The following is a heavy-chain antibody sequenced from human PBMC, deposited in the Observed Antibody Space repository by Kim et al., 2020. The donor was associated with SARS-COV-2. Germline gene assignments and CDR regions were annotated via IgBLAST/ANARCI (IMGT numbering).Heavy chain of an antibody. Sequence: SDTISSPSFQGQVTISADKSINTAYLQWSSLKASDTAMYYCARYVSAFDPWGQGTLVTVSS. CDR2: SDT. D-gene: IGHD3-10*02. V-gene: IGHV5-51*01. J-gene: IGHJ5*02. CDR3: ARYVSAFDP.